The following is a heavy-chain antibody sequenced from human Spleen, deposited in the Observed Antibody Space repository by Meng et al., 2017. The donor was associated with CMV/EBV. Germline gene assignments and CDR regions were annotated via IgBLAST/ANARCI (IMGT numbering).Heavy chain of an antibody. CDR2: IKQDGSEK. D-gene: IGHD4-23*01. CDR3: ARDSRGNSILYVFDY. CDR1: GFTFSSYW. Sequence: GGSLRLSCAASGFTFSSYWMSWVRQAPGKGLEWVANIKQDGSEKYYVDSVKGRFTISRDNAKNSLYLQMNSLRAEDTAVYYCARDSRGNSILYVFDYWGQGTLVTVSS. V-gene: IGHV3-7*01. J-gene: IGHJ4*02.